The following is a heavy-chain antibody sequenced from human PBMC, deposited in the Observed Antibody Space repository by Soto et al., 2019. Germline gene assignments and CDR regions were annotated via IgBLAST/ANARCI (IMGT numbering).Heavy chain of an antibody. D-gene: IGHD3-22*01. CDR2: LYIGGST. CDR3: AKDLTAFITMIVVATGNGMDV. J-gene: IGHJ6*02. CDR1: GFTVSNNY. V-gene: IGHV3-53*05. Sequence: PGGSLRLSCAASGFTVSNNYMTWVRQAPGKGLEWVSVLYIGGSTYYADSVKGRFTISRDNSKNTLYLQMNSLRAEDTAVYYCAKDLTAFITMIVVATGNGMDVWGQGTTVTVSS.